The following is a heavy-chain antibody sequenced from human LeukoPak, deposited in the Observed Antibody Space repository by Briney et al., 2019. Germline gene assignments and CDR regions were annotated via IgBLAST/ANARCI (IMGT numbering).Heavy chain of an antibody. V-gene: IGHV3-23*01. D-gene: IGHD3-10*01. CDR2: ISGSGGAT. CDR1: GFTFSSYA. CDR3: AKVAYYYGSGSRYYYFGMDV. Sequence: GGSLRLSCAASGFTFSSYAMSWVRQAPGKGLEWVSAISGSGGATYYADSVQGRLTISRDNSKNTLYLQMNSLRAEDTAVYYCAKVAYYYGSGSRYYYFGMDVWGQGTTVTVSS. J-gene: IGHJ6*02.